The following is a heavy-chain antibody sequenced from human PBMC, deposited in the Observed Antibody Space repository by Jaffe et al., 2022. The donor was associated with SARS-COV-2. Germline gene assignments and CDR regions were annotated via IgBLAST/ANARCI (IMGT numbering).Heavy chain of an antibody. D-gene: IGHD3-10*01. CDR2: ISSSSSYI. J-gene: IGHJ4*02. Sequence: EVQLVESGGGLVKPGGSLRLSCAASGFTFSSYSMNWVRQAPGKGLEWVSSISSSSSYIYYADSVKGRFTISRDNAKNSLYLQMNSLRAEDTAVYYCARGPLYGSGAFDYWGQGTLVTVSS. V-gene: IGHV3-21*01. CDR1: GFTFSSYS. CDR3: ARGPLYGSGAFDY.